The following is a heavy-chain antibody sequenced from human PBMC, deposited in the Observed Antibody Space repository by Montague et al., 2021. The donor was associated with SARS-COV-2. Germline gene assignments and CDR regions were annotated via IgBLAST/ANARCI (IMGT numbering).Heavy chain of an antibody. Sequence: SETLSLTCSVPGGSISSYYWSWIRQPAGKGLEWIGRIYTSGSTNYNPSLKSRVTMSVDTSKNQFSLKLTSVTAADTAVYYCARSYINSLTGGADYWGQGTLVTVSS. CDR3: ARSYINSLTGGADY. J-gene: IGHJ4*02. CDR1: GGSISSYY. V-gene: IGHV4-4*07. CDR2: IYTSGST. D-gene: IGHD6-6*01.